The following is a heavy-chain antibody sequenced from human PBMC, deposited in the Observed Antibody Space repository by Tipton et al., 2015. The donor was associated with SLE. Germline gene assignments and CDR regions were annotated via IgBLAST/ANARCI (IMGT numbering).Heavy chain of an antibody. V-gene: IGHV4-39*01. D-gene: IGHD5-24*01. J-gene: IGHJ4*02. CDR2: FFYSGST. Sequence: TLSLTCTVSGGSISSTDYHWGWIRQPPGRGLEWIGSFFYSGSTHYNPSLKSRVTISVDMSKNQFSLMLTSGPAADSAVYYCARLEGDGYKWYFDYWGQGTLVTVST. CDR1: GGSISSTDYH. CDR3: ARLEGDGYKWYFDY.